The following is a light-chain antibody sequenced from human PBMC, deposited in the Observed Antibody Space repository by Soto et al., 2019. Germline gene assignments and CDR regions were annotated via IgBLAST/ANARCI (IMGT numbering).Light chain of an antibody. CDR1: QSASSSY. Sequence: EVVLTQSPGALSFSPGGGSTRSCIASQSASSSYLAWYQQKPGQAPRLLIYDASRRATGIPDRFSGSGSGTDFTLTISRLEPEDFAVYHCQQYGSSPPITFGQGTRLEIK. CDR2: DAS. CDR3: QQYGSSPPIT. V-gene: IGKV3-20*01. J-gene: IGKJ5*01.